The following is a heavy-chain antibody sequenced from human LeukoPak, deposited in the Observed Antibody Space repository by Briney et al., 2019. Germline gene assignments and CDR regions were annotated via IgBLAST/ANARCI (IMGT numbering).Heavy chain of an antibody. CDR3: ARASRESGLDY. CDR2: IWYGGSNK. Sequence: QPGGSLRLSCAASGFTFSNYGMHWVRQAPGKGLGWVAVIWYGGSNKYYADSVKGRFTISRDNSKNTLYLQMKSLRAEDTAVYYCARASRESGLDYWGQGTLVTVSA. D-gene: IGHD3-3*01. CDR1: GFTFSNYG. J-gene: IGHJ4*02. V-gene: IGHV3-33*01.